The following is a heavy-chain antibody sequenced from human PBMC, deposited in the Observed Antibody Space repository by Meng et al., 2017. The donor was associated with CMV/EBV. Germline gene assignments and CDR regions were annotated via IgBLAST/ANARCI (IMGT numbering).Heavy chain of an antibody. V-gene: IGHV3-30*02. CDR3: AKDKQYYDSSGWIDY. Sequence: GESLKISCAASGFTFSSYGMHWVRQAPGKGLEWVAFIRCDGSNKYYADSVKGRFTISRDNSKNTLYLQMNSLRAEDTAVYYCAKDKQYYDSSGWIDYWGQGTLVTVSS. CDR1: GFTFSSYG. J-gene: IGHJ4*02. CDR2: IRCDGSNK. D-gene: IGHD3-22*01.